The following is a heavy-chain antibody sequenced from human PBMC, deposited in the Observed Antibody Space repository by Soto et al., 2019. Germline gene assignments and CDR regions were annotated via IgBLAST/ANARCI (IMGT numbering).Heavy chain of an antibody. Sequence: QVQLQQWGAGLLKPSETLSLTCAVYGGSFSGYYWSWIRQPPGKGLEWIGEINHSGSTNYNPSLKSRVTISVDTSKHQFSLKLSSVTAADTAVYYCARAPGLTTVPTAGWFDPWGQGTLVTVSS. D-gene: IGHD4-4*01. CDR2: INHSGST. CDR3: ARAPGLTTVPTAGWFDP. V-gene: IGHV4-34*01. J-gene: IGHJ5*02. CDR1: GGSFSGYY.